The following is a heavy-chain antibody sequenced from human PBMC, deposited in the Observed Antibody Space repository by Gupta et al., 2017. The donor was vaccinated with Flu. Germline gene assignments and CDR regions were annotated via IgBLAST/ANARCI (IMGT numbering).Heavy chain of an antibody. J-gene: IGHJ6*03. CDR3: ARAKGEYYYYMDV. CDR2: IIPIFGTA. Sequence: RQAPGQGLEWMEGIIPIFGTANYAQKFQGRVTITADKSTSTAYMELSSLRSEDTAVYYCARAKGEYYYYMDVWGKGTTVTVSS. V-gene: IGHV1-69*06.